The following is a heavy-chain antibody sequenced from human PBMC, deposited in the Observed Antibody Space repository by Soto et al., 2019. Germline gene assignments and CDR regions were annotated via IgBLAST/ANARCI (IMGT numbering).Heavy chain of an antibody. CDR2: INTDGSNT. V-gene: IGHV3-74*01. CDR3: AREIDSNYDGMDV. CDR1: GLTFNRYW. J-gene: IGHJ6*02. Sequence: PGGSLRLSCAASGLTFNRYWMHWVRHAPGKGLVWVSHINTDGSNTNYADSVKGRFTISRDNSKEAVYLQMNSLRAEDTGVYYCAREIDSNYDGMDVWGQGTTVTVSS. D-gene: IGHD4-4*01.